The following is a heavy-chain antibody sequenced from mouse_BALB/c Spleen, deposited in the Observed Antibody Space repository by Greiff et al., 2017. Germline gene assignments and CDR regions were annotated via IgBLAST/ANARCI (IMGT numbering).Heavy chain of an antibody. Sequence: EVKLVESGGGLVKPGGSLKLSCAASGFAFSSYDMSWVRQTPEKRLEWVAYISSGGGSTYYPDTVKGRFTISRDNAKNTLYPQMSSLKSEDTAMYYCARPSTVDWYFDVWGAGTTVTVSS. J-gene: IGHJ1*01. CDR1: GFAFSSYD. CDR2: ISSGGGST. CDR3: ARPSTVDWYFDV. V-gene: IGHV5-12-1*01. D-gene: IGHD1-1*01.